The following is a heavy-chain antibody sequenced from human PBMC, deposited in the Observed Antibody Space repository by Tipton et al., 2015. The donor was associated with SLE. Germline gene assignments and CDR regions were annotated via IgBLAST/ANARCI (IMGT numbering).Heavy chain of an antibody. CDR3: AKALGNFDAFDI. CDR2: ISSSSSYI. J-gene: IGHJ3*02. CDR1: GFTFSSYS. Sequence: SLRLSCAASGFTFSSYSMNWVRQAPGKGLEWVSSISSSSSYIYYADSVKGRFTISRDNAKNSLYLQMNSLRAEDTAVYYCAKALGNFDAFDIWGQGTMVTVSS. V-gene: IGHV3-21*04. D-gene: IGHD1-7*01.